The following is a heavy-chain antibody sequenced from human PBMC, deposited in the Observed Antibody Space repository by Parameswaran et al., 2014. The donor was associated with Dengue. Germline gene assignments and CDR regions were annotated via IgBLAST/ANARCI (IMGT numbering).Heavy chain of an antibody. V-gene: IGHV3-66*01. CDR2: IYSGGST. Sequence: VRQAPGKGLEWVSVIYSGGSTYYADSVKGGFTISRDNSKNTLYLQMNSLRAEDTAVYYCARDACGGDCYPDYWGQGTLVTVSS. J-gene: IGHJ4*02. CDR3: ARDACGGDCYPDY. D-gene: IGHD2-21*02.